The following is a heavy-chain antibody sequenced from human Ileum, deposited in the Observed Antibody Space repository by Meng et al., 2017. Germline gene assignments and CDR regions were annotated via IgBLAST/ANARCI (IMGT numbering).Heavy chain of an antibody. V-gene: IGHV4-34*01. CDR2: INHSGST. CDR3: ARGGPWFDP. Sequence: VQLQQWGAGLLKPSETLSVTCAVYGGSFSGYYWSWIRQPPGKGLEWIGEINHSGSTNYNPSINSRVTISVDTSKNQFSLKLSSVTAADTAVYYCARGGPWFDPWGQGTLVTVFS. J-gene: IGHJ5*02. CDR1: GGSFSGYY.